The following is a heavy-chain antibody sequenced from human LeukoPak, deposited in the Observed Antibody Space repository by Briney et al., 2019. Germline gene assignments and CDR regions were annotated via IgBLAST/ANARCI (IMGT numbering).Heavy chain of an antibody. CDR3: ARGLISVSYFDY. CDR2: ISYSGST. J-gene: IGHJ4*02. CDR1: GDSISSGDYY. D-gene: IGHD5/OR15-5a*01. Sequence: SEALSLTCTVSGDSISSGDYYWSWLRQPPGKGLEWIGYISYSGSTYYDPSLKSRLTISVDTSKNQFSLRLSSVTAADTAVYYCARGLISVSYFDYWGQGTLVTVSP. V-gene: IGHV4-30-4*01.